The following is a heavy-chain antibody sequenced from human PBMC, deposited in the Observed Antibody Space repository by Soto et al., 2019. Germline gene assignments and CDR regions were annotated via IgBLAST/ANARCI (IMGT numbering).Heavy chain of an antibody. CDR1: GFTFSSYG. CDR2: IWYDGSNK. D-gene: IGHD4-17*01. Sequence: GSLRLSCAASGFTFSSYGMHWVRRAPGKGLEWVAVIWYDGSNKYYADSVKGRFTISRDNSKNTLYLQMNSLRAEDTAVYYCARGTATDYGDYYYYGMDVWGQGTTAPVYS. V-gene: IGHV3-33*01. J-gene: IGHJ6*02. CDR3: ARGTATDYGDYYYYGMDV.